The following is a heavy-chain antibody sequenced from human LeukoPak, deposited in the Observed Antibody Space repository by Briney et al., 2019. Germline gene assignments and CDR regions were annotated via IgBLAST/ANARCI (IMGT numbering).Heavy chain of an antibody. CDR3: AADHLHYDSSGSKEN. CDR2: IVVGSGNT. CDR1: GYTFTSSA. J-gene: IGHJ4*02. V-gene: IGHV1-58*01. D-gene: IGHD3-22*01. Sequence: SVKVSCKASGYTFTSSAVQWVRQASGQRLEWIGWIVVGSGNTNYAQKFQERVTITRDMSTSTAYMELSSLRSEDTAVYYCAADHLHYDSSGSKENWGQGTLVTVSS.